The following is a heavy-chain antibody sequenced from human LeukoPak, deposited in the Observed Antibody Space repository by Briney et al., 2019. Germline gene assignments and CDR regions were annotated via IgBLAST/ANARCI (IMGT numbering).Heavy chain of an antibody. V-gene: IGHV4-34*01. CDR3: ARDLGYYYMDV. D-gene: IGHD7-27*01. CDR1: GGSFSGYY. CDR2: INHSGST. J-gene: IGHJ6*03. Sequence: PSETLSLTCAVYGGSFSGYYWSWIRQPPGKGLEWIGEINHSGSTNYNPSLKSRVTMSVDTSKNQFSLKLSSVTAADTAVYYCARDLGYYYMDVWGKGTTVTVSS.